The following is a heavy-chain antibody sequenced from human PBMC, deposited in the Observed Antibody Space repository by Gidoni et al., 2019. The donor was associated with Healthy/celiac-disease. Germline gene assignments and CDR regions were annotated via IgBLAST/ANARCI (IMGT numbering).Heavy chain of an antibody. CDR1: GGSFSGYS. CDR2: INHSGST. J-gene: IGHJ6*02. D-gene: IGHD1-7*01. CDR3: ARGRKNNWNYLAYYYYGMDV. Sequence: QVQLQQWGAGLLKPSETLSLTCAVYGGSFSGYSWSWIRQPPGKGLEWIGKINHSGSTNYNPSLKSRVTISVDTSKNQFSLKLSSVTAADTAVYYCARGRKNNWNYLAYYYYGMDVWGQGTTVTVSS. V-gene: IGHV4-34*01.